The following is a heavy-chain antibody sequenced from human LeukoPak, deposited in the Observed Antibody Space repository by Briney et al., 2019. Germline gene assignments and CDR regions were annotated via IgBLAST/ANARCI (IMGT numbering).Heavy chain of an antibody. CDR2: IKQDGSEK. V-gene: IGHV3-7*03. D-gene: IGHD2-2*01. Sequence: GGSLRLSCAASGFTFSSYWMSWVRQAPGKGLEWVANIKQDGSEKYYVDSVKGRFTISRDNAKNSLYLQMNSLRAEDTAVYYCARVGGDNGCSSTSCLISWGQGTLVTVSS. CDR1: GFTFSSYW. J-gene: IGHJ5*02. CDR3: ARVGGDNGCSSTSCLIS.